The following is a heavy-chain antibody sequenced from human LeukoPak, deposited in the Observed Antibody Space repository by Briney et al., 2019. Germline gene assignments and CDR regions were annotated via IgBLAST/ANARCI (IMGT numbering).Heavy chain of an antibody. Sequence: ASVKVSCKASGYTFTSYGISWVRQAPGQGLEWMGWISAYNGNTNYAQKLQGRVTMTTDTSTSTAYMELRSLRSDDTAVCYCAREEGYCSSTSCSSDYWGQGTLVTVSS. J-gene: IGHJ4*02. CDR3: AREEGYCSSTSCSSDY. V-gene: IGHV1-18*01. CDR2: ISAYNGNT. D-gene: IGHD2-2*01. CDR1: GYTFTSYG.